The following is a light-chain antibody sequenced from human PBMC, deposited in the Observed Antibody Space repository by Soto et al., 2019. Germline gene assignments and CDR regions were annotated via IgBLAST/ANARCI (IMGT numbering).Light chain of an antibody. J-gene: IGKJ4*01. CDR1: QSVTRN. V-gene: IGKV3-15*01. CDR3: QQYNNWPLT. CDR2: GAS. Sequence: EIVMTQSPATLSVSPGERATLSCRASQSVTRNLAWYQQKPGQAPRLLIYGASTRATGIPARFSGSGSGTEFTLTISSLLSEDVAVYYCQQYNNWPLTFGGGTKVEIK.